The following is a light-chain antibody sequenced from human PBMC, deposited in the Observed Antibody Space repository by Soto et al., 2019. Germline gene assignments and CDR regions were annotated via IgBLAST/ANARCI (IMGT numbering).Light chain of an antibody. V-gene: IGKV3-20*01. J-gene: IGKJ1*01. Sequence: EIGMTQSPASLSVSPVKVSTLSFRASQSVSSNLAWYQQKPGQAPRLLIYGASSRATGIPDRFSGSGSGTDFTLTISRLEPEDFAVYYCQQYGSSGTFGQGTKVDI. CDR2: GAS. CDR1: QSVSSN. CDR3: QQYGSSGT.